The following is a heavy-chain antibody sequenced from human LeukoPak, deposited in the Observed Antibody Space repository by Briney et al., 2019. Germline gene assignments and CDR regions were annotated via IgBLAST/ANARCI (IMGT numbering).Heavy chain of an antibody. CDR3: ASGPAVTTGLDY. V-gene: IGHV3-33*01. Sequence: GRALRLSCAASGFTFSSYGMHWVRQAPGKGLEGVAVIWYDGSNKYYADSVKGRFTISRDNSKNTLYLQMNSLRAEDTAVYYCASGPAVTTGLDYWGQGTLVTVSS. CDR1: GFTFSSYG. CDR2: IWYDGSNK. D-gene: IGHD4-11*01. J-gene: IGHJ4*02.